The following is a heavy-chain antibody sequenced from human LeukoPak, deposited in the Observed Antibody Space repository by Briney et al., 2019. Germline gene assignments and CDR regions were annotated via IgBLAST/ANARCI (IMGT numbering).Heavy chain of an antibody. CDR2: IYHSGST. D-gene: IGHD3-22*01. CDR3: ARGPYMIVDWDPYYYYGMDV. Sequence: PSQTLSLTCAVSGGSISSGGYSWSWIRQPPGKGLEWIGYIYHSGSTYYNPSLKSRVTISVDRSKNQFSLKLSSVTAADTAVYYCARGPYMIVDWDPYYYYGMDVWGQGTTVTVSS. CDR1: GGSISSGGYS. J-gene: IGHJ6*02. V-gene: IGHV4-30-2*01.